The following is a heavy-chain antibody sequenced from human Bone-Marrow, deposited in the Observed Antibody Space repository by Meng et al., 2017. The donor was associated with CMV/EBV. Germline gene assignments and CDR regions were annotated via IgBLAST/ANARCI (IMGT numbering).Heavy chain of an antibody. Sequence: GESLKISCATSGLIFSNFWMSWVRQAPGKGLEWVANINPDGSEKHYVDSVKGRFTISRDNAKNSLYLQMSSLRAEDTAVYYCARGHLGLGVWGQGTTVTVSS. CDR3: ARGHLGLGV. V-gene: IGHV3-7*01. CDR1: GLIFSNFW. J-gene: IGHJ6*02. CDR2: INPDGSEK.